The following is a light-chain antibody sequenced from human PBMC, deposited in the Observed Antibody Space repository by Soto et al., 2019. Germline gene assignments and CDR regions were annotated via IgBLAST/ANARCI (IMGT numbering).Light chain of an antibody. CDR3: QQTFNTPHN. J-gene: IGKJ2*01. CDR2: AAS. CDR1: QNINSY. V-gene: IGKV1-39*01. Sequence: DVQLTQSPSSLSASVGDRVTITCRASQNINSYLNWYQQRPGTAPKFLIYAASSLQSGVPSRFSCSESGTDFTLIISGLQHEDSGFYFCQQTFNTPHNFSHGTKLEI.